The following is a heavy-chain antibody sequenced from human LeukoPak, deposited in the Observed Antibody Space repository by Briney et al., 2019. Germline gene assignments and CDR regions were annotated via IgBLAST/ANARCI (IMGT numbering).Heavy chain of an antibody. CDR1: GFTFSSYA. Sequence: LPGGSLRLSCAASGFTFSSYAMSWVRQAPGKGLEWVSAISGSGGSTYYADSVKGRFTISRDNSKNTLYLQMNSLRAEDTAVYYCAKKSGYCTGFDYWGQGTLVTVSS. J-gene: IGHJ4*02. V-gene: IGHV3-23*01. CDR3: AKKSGYCTGFDY. D-gene: IGHD3-3*01. CDR2: ISGSGGST.